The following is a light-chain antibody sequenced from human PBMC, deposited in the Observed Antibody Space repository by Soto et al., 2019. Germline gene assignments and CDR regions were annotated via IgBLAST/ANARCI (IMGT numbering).Light chain of an antibody. CDR1: SSDVGGYNY. Sequence: QSVLAQPASLSGSPGQSITISCTGTSSDVGGYNYVSWYQHHPGKAPKLIIYDVSNRPSGVPIRFSASKSDNTASLTISGLQPEDEADYHCSSYTTSNTRQIVFGTGTKVTVL. V-gene: IGLV2-14*03. J-gene: IGLJ1*01. CDR2: DVS. CDR3: SSYTTSNTRQIV.